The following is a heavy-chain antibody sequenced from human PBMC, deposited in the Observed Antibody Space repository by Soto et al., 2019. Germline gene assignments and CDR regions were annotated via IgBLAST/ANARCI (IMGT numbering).Heavy chain of an antibody. Sequence: PSETLSLTCAVYGGSFSGYYWSWIRQPPGKGLEWIGEINQSGSTNHNPSLKSRVSISVDRSKNQFSLELNSATAADRAVYYCARQPESTSYFDYWGQGILVTVSS. CDR2: INQSGST. CDR3: ARQPESTSYFDY. D-gene: IGHD2-2*01. J-gene: IGHJ4*02. CDR1: GGSFSGYY. V-gene: IGHV4-34*01.